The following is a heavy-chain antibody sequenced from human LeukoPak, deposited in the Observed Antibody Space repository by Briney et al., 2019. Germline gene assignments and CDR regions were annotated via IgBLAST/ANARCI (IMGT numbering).Heavy chain of an antibody. CDR1: GFTFSSYS. CDR3: ARAIRGYSSSWYEWFDP. D-gene: IGHD6-13*01. CDR2: ISSSSSYI. V-gene: IGHV3-21*01. J-gene: IGHJ5*02. Sequence: GGSLRLSCAASGFTFSSYSMNWVRQAPGKGLEWVSSISSSSSYIYYADSVKGRFTISSDNAKNSLYLQMNSLRAEDTAVYYCARAIRGYSSSWYEWFDPWGQGTLVTVSS.